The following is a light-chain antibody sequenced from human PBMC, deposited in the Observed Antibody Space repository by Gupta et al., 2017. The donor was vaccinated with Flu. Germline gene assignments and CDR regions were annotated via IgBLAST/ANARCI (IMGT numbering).Light chain of an antibody. Sequence: NLMLTQQHSVSESPGKTVTISCTRSSGIRASNYVQWYQQRPGSSPTLVIYEVSQRPSGVPDRFSGSIYGYSTSVSVTRSQLEAEADSYYYSQSYDDTIVVFGGGTKLTVL. J-gene: IGLJ2*01. V-gene: IGLV6-57*01. CDR1: SGIRASNY. CDR2: EVS. CDR3: QSYDDTIVV.